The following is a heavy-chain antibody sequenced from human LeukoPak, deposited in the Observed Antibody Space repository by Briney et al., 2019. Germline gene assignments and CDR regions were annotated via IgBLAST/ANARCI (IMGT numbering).Heavy chain of an antibody. CDR2: ISAYNGNT. CDR3: ARAEGVATALYFDY. D-gene: IGHD5-12*01. J-gene: IGHJ4*02. CDR1: GYTFTIYG. Sequence: ASVTVSCTASGYTFTIYGISWVRQAPGQGLEWMGWISAYNGNTNYAQKLQGRVTMTTDTSTSTAYMELRSLRSDDTAVYYCARAEGVATALYFDYWGQGTLVTVSS. V-gene: IGHV1-18*01.